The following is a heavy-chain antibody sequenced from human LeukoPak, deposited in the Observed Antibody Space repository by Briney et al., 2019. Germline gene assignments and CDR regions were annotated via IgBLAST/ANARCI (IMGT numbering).Heavy chain of an antibody. J-gene: IGHJ4*02. CDR2: IHNSGIT. CDR1: GGSISSYY. CDR3: ARQPDRRQVAL. D-gene: IGHD1-14*01. Sequence: SETLSLTCTVSGGSISSYYWSWIRPPPGKGLEWIAYIHNSGITSYNPSLKSRVTISVDTSKNKFSLELSSVTAADTAVYYCARQPDRRQVALWGQGTLVTVSS. V-gene: IGHV4-59*08.